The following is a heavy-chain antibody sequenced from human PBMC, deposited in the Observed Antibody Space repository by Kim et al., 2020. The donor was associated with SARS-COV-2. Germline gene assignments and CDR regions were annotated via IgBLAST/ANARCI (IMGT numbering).Heavy chain of an antibody. CDR2: IYTGGTT. V-gene: IGHV3-53*01. CDR1: GFTVSSNY. J-gene: IGHJ4*02. Sequence: GGSLRLSCAASGFTVSSNYMSWVRRAPGKGLEWVSDIYTGGTTYYADSVKGRFTISRDNSKNTLYLEMNSLRDEDTAVYYCAREGVRGVIVYWGQGTLVTVSS. CDR3: AREGVRGVIVY. D-gene: IGHD3-10*01.